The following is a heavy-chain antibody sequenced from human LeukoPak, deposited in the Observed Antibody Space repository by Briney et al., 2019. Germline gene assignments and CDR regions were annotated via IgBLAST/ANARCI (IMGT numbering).Heavy chain of an antibody. J-gene: IGHJ4*02. CDR3: ASSTIVVVPAAVGY. Sequence: GGSLRLSCAASGFTFRSYGTHWVRQAPGKGLEWVVYIQNDGSNEQYADSVKGRFSISRDNSKNTLYLQMNSLRAEDTAVYYCASSTIVVVPAAVGYWGQGTLVTVSS. D-gene: IGHD2-2*01. CDR1: GFTFRSYG. CDR2: IQNDGSNE. V-gene: IGHV3-30*02.